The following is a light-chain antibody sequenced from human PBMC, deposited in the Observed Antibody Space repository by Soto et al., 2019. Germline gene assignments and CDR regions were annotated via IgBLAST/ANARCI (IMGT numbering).Light chain of an antibody. J-gene: IGKJ4*01. CDR3: QQYGSSPLT. CDR1: QSVDRRY. Sequence: EIVLTQSPGTLSLSPGGRATLSCRTSQSVDRRYVAWYQQKPGQAPRLLIYGASTRASGIPDRFSGDGSGTDFTLTISRLEPEDFAVFYCQQYGSSPLTFGGGSKVEIK. CDR2: GAS. V-gene: IGKV3-20*01.